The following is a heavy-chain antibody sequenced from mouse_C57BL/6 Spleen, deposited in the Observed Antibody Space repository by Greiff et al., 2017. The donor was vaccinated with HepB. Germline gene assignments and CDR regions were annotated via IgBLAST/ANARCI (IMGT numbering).Heavy chain of an antibody. D-gene: IGHD2-4*01. J-gene: IGHJ2*01. V-gene: IGHV1-64*01. CDR3: ARCPYDYDAYFDY. CDR2: IHPNSGST. Sequence: QVQLQQPGAELVKPGASVKLSCKASGYTFTSYWMHWVKQRPGQGLEWIGMIHPNSGSTNYNEKFKSKATLTVDKSSSTAYMQLSSLTSEDSAVYYCARCPYDYDAYFDYWGQGTTLTVSS. CDR1: GYTFTSYW.